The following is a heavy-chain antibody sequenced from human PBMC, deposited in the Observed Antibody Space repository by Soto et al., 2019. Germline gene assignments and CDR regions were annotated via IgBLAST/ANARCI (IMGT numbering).Heavy chain of an antibody. D-gene: IGHD3-22*01. CDR3: ARVGYYDSSGSRPY. Sequence: GASVKVSCKASGGTFSSYAISWVRQAPGQGLEWMGGIIPIFGTANYAQKFQGRVTITADESTSTAYMELSSLRSEDTAVYYCARVGYYDSSGSRPYWGQGTLVTVSS. CDR2: IIPIFGTA. J-gene: IGHJ4*02. CDR1: GGTFSSYA. V-gene: IGHV1-69*13.